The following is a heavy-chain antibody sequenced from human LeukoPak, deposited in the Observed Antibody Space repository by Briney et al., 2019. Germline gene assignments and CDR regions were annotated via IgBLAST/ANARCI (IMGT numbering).Heavy chain of an antibody. J-gene: IGHJ4*02. V-gene: IGHV4-61*01. CDR3: ARGRSSFFDY. Sequence: SETLSLTCTVSGGSVSSGSYYWSWIRQPPGKGLEWIGYIYYSGSTNYNPSLKSRVTISVDTSKNQFSLKLSPVTAADTAVYYCARGRSSFFDYWGQGTLVTVSS. CDR2: IYYSGST. D-gene: IGHD6-19*01. CDR1: GGSVSSGSYY.